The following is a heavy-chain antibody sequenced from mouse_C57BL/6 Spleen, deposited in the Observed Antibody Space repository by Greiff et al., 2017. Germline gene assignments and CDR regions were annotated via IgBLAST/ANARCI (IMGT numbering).Heavy chain of an antibody. CDR3: AREVQLRYDAMDD. CDR2: INPSSGYT. V-gene: IGHV1-7*01. CDR1: GYTFTSYW. D-gene: IGHD4-1*02. J-gene: IGHJ4*01. Sequence: VQLQQSGAELAKPGASVKLSCKASGYTFTSYWMHWVKQRPGQGLEWIGYINPSSGYTKYNQKFKDKATLTADKSSSTAYMQLSGLTYEDSAVYYCAREVQLRYDAMDDWGQGTSVTGSS.